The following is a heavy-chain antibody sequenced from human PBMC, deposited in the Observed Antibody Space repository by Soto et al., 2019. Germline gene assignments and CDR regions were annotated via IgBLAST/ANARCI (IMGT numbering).Heavy chain of an antibody. CDR2: IYNSGST. CDR3: ARSQGSSTSLEIYYYYYYGMDV. Sequence: QLQLQESGSRLVKPSQTLSLTCAVSGGSISRAGYSWSWIRQSPGKGLEWIGYIYNSGSTFYNPSLKSRLTISVDRSKNQLSLQLNSVTAADTAVYYCARSQGSSTSLEIYYYYYYGMDVWGQGTTVTVSS. D-gene: IGHD2-2*01. CDR1: GGSISRAGYS. V-gene: IGHV4-30-2*06. J-gene: IGHJ6*02.